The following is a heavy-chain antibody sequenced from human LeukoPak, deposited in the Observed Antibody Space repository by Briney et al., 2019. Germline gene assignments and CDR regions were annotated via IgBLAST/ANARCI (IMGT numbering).Heavy chain of an antibody. V-gene: IGHV3-21*01. CDR1: GFTFSSYS. CDR3: ARDRGIVGATRDDFGK. Sequence: PGGSLRLSCAASGFTFSSYSMNWVRQAPGKGLEWVSSISSSSSYIYYADSVKGRFTISRDNAKNSLYLQMNSLRAEDTAVYYCARDRGIVGATRDDFGKWGEGTLVTVS. J-gene: IGHJ4*02. D-gene: IGHD1-26*01. CDR2: ISSSSSYI.